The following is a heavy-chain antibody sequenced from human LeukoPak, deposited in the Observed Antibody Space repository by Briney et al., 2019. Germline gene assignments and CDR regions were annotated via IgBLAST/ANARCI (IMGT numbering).Heavy chain of an antibody. CDR1: GFTFTSYA. D-gene: IGHD3-10*01. CDR2: ISGSGGST. V-gene: IGHV3-23*01. CDR3: VRASGSFDY. Sequence: PGGSLRLSCAASGFTFTSYAMTWARQAPGKGLEWVSAISGSGGSTYYADSVKGRFTISRDNSKNTLYLQMNSLRVEDTAVYYCVRASGSFDYWGQGTLVTVSS. J-gene: IGHJ4*02.